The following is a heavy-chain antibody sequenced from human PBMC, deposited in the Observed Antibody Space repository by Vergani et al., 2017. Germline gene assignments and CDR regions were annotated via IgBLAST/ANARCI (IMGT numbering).Heavy chain of an antibody. CDR1: GFTFSDYY. Sequence: QVQLVESGGGLVKPGGSLRLSCAASGFTFSDYYMSWIRQAPGKGLEWSGEINHSGSTNYNPSLKSRVTISVDTSKNQFSLKLSSVTAADTAVYYCARGSQLTIFGVVDQGRWFDPWGQGTLVTVSS. D-gene: IGHD3-3*01. CDR2: INHSGST. J-gene: IGHJ5*02. V-gene: IGHV4-34*01. CDR3: ARGSQLTIFGVVDQGRWFDP.